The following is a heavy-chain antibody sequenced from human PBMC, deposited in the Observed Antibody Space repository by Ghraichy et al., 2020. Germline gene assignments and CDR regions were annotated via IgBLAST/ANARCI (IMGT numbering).Heavy chain of an antibody. CDR3: ARVAVGDPPYYYYNGMDV. Sequence: SETLSLTCAVYGGPFRISYWAGIRQPPEKGLEWIGENNHSGSTNYNPSLKSRVTISVDTSNNQFSLNLSSVTAADTAVYYCARVAVGDPPYYYYNGMDVWGQGTRVTVSS. D-gene: IGHD2-2*01. J-gene: IGHJ6*02. V-gene: IGHV4-34*01. CDR2: NNHSGST. CDR1: GGPFRISY.